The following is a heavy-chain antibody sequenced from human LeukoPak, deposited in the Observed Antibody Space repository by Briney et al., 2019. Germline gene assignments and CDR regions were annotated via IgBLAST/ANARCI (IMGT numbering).Heavy chain of an antibody. J-gene: IGHJ4*02. CDR1: GGSISSGGYS. Sequence: PSQTLSLTCTVSGGSISSGGYSWSWIRQPPGKGLEWIGYIYHSGTSYHSPSLQSRVTISVDRSKNQFSLKLTSVTAADTAVYYYARTKGDGDSVDYWGQGTLVTVSS. CDR2: IYHSGTS. CDR3: ARTKGDGDSVDY. V-gene: IGHV4-30-2*01. D-gene: IGHD2-21*01.